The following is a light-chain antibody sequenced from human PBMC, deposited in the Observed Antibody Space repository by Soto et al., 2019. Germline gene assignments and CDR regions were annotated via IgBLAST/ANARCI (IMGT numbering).Light chain of an antibody. CDR3: QVWDSSSDHVV. Sequence: SYELTQPPSVSVAPGKTARITWGGTNIGSKSVHWYQQKPGQAPVLVIYYDSDRPSGIPERFSGSNSGNTATLTISSVEAGDEDYYYCQVWDSSSDHVVFGGGTEDTVL. CDR2: YDS. J-gene: IGLJ2*01. V-gene: IGLV3-21*04. CDR1: NIGSKS.